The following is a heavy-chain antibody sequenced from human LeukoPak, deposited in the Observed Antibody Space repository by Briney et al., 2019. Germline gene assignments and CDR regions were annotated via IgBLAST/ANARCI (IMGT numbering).Heavy chain of an antibody. D-gene: IGHD3-10*01. CDR2: ISSSGGGT. J-gene: IGHJ4*02. CDR1: GFTFSSYA. Sequence: GGSLRLSCAASGFTFSSYAMSWVRQAPGKGLEWVSTISSSGGGTYYADSVKGQFTISRDNSKNTLYLQMNSLRDEDTAVYYCARDNYGFDYWGQGTLVTVSS. V-gene: IGHV3-23*01. CDR3: ARDNYGFDY.